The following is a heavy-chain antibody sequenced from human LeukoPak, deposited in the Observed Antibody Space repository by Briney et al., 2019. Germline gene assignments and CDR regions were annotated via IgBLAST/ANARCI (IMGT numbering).Heavy chain of an antibody. J-gene: IGHJ5*02. CDR1: GGSIRNDY. D-gene: IGHD3-16*01. CDR2: INYSGNT. CDR3: ARHRPGERRFDP. Sequence: SETLSLTCAVSGGSIRNDYWSWIRQPPGKGLEWIAYINYSGNTNYNPSLESRVTISVDTFKNLFSLKFTSVTAADTAVYYCARHRPGERRFDPWGQGTLVTVSS. V-gene: IGHV4-59*08.